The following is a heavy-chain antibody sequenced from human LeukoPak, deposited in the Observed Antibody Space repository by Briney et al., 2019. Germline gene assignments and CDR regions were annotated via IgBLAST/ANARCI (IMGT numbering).Heavy chain of an antibody. CDR3: AREDGDSSGYSINWFDP. J-gene: IGHJ5*02. CDR2: INPNSGGT. V-gene: IGHV1-2*02. D-gene: IGHD3-22*01. Sequence: GASVKVSCKASGYTFTDYYMHWVRQAPGQGLEWMGWINPNSGGTNYAQKFQGRVTMTRDTSISTAYMELSRLRSDDTAVYYCAREDGDSSGYSINWFDPWGQGTLVTVSS. CDR1: GYTFTDYY.